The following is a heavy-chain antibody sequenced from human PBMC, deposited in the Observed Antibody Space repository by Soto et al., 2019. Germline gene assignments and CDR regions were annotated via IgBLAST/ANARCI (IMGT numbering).Heavy chain of an antibody. V-gene: IGHV3-74*01. CDR2: INSDGSHT. CDR1: GLSFNIYW. J-gene: IGHJ6*02. Sequence: DVQLVESGGGVVQPGGSLRLSCAASGLSFNIYWMHWVRQVPGKGLVWLARINSDGSHTIYVDSVKGRFTISRDNAKNTVFLQMYSLRDEDTGVNYCAGGMAGLDVWGQGTTVTVSS. CDR3: AGGMAGLDV.